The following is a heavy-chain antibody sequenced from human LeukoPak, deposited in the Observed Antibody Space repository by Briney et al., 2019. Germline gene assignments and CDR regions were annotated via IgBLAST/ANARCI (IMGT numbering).Heavy chain of an antibody. Sequence: ASVKVSCKASGYTFTGYYMHWVRQAPGQGLEWMGWISAYNGNTNYAQKLQGRVTMTTDTSTSTAYMELRSLRSDDKAVYYCARDTYYYDSGGYSGWFDPWGQGTLVTVSS. CDR2: ISAYNGNT. J-gene: IGHJ5*02. CDR3: ARDTYYYDSGGYSGWFDP. D-gene: IGHD3-22*01. CDR1: GYTFTGYY. V-gene: IGHV1-18*04.